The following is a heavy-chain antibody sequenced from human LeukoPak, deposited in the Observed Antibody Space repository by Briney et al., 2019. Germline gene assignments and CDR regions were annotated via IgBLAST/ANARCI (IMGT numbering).Heavy chain of an antibody. D-gene: IGHD3-10*01. V-gene: IGHV1-18*01. J-gene: IGHJ4*02. CDR3: ARDWRGPDDY. CDR2: ISAYNGNT. Sequence: AASVKVSCKASGGTFSSYAITWVRQAPGQGLEWMGWISAYNGNTNYAQKLQGRVTMTTDTSTSTAYMELRSLRSDDTAVYYCARDWRGPDDYWGQGTLVTVSS. CDR1: GGTFSSYA.